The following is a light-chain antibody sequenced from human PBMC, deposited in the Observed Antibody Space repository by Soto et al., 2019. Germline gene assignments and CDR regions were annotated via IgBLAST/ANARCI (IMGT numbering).Light chain of an antibody. Sequence: QSVLTQPASVSGSPGQSITISCTGSSSDVGSYNLVSWYQQHPGKAPKLMIYEGNKRPSGVSNRFSGSKSANTASLTISGLQTEDEADYYCCSYARTNPFVFGTGTKLTVL. CDR1: SSDVGSYNL. CDR3: CSYARTNPFV. J-gene: IGLJ1*01. CDR2: EGN. V-gene: IGLV2-23*01.